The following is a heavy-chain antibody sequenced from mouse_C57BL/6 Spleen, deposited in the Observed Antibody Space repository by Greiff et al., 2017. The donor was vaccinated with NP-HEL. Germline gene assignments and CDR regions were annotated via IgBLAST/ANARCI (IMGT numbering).Heavy chain of an antibody. CDR3: ARHEYDGGYCDV. D-gene: IGHD2-4*01. V-gene: IGHV1-26*01. Sequence: EVQLQQSGPELVKPGASVKISCKASGYTFTDYYMNWVKQSHGKSLEWIGDINPNNGGTSYNQKFKGKATLTVDKSSSTAYMELRSLTSEDSAVYDCARHEYDGGYCDVWGTGTTVTVSS. CDR2: INPNNGGT. J-gene: IGHJ1*03. CDR1: GYTFTDYY.